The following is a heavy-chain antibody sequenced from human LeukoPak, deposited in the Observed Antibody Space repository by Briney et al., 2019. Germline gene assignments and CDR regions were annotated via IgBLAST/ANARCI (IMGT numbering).Heavy chain of an antibody. Sequence: ASMKVSCKASGYTFTSYGISWVRQAPGQGLEWMGWVSAYNGNTNYAQKLQGRVTMTTDTSTSAAYMELRSLRSDDTAVYYCARVDYCSGGSCYPEYWGQGTLVTVSS. D-gene: IGHD2-15*01. J-gene: IGHJ4*02. CDR2: VSAYNGNT. V-gene: IGHV1-18*01. CDR3: ARVDYCSGGSCYPEY. CDR1: GYTFTSYG.